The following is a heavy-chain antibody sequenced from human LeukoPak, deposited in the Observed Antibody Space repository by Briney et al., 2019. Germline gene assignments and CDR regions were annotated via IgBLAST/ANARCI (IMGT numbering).Heavy chain of an antibody. J-gene: IGHJ4*02. V-gene: IGHV3-33*01. D-gene: IGHD6-6*01. CDR1: GFTFSSYG. CDR3: ARDGQGIAARQPPDY. CDR2: IWYDGSNK. Sequence: GSLRLSCAASGFTFSSYGMHWVRQAPGKGLEWVAVIWYDGSNKYYADSVKGRFTISRDNSKNTLYLQMNSLRAEDTAVYYCARDGQGIAARQPPDYWGQGTLVTVSS.